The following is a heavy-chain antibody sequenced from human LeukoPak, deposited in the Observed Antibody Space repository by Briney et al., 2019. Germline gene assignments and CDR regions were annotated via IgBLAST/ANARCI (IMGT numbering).Heavy chain of an antibody. CDR3: ARGKAVAGIFDF. Sequence: PGGSLRLSCAAPGFSLSGNYMTWVRQAPGKGLEWVSVIYSGGSTYYADSVKGRFTISRDNSKNMLYLQMNSLRAEDTAVYYCARGKAVAGIFDFWGQGTLVTVSS. V-gene: IGHV3-66*02. CDR1: GFSLSGNY. D-gene: IGHD6-19*01. CDR2: IYSGGST. J-gene: IGHJ4*02.